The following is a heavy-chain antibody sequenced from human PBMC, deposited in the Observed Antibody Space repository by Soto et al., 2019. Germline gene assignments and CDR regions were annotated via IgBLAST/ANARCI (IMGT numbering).Heavy chain of an antibody. D-gene: IGHD5-12*01. CDR3: ARKRPDAYYYKN. CDR2: ISSSGSTM. J-gene: IGHJ4*01. Sequence: LRLSCAASGFTFSDYYMSWIRQSPGKVLEWVSYISSSGSTMYYADSVKGRFTISRDNAKKSLSLQMKSLRAEDTAVYYCARKRPDAYYYKNWGHGTLVTVS. V-gene: IGHV3-11*01. CDR1: GFTFSDYY.